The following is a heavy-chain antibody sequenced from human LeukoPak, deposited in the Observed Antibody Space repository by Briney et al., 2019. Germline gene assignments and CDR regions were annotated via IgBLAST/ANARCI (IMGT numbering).Heavy chain of an antibody. CDR1: GFTFSNYA. D-gene: IGHD6-13*01. J-gene: IGHJ4*02. V-gene: IGHV3-23*01. Sequence: GGSLRLSCAASGFTFSNYAMSWVRQAPGKGLEWVSAISGSGVTTYYADSVKGRFTISRDNSKNTLYLQMNSLRADDTAVYYCASHWAQQVVSDYWGQGTLVTVSS. CDR2: ISGSGVTT. CDR3: ASHWAQQVVSDY.